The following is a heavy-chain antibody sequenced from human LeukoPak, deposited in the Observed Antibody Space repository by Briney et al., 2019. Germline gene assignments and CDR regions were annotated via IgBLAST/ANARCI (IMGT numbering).Heavy chain of an antibody. CDR3: ARIVPLLGIAADYFDY. D-gene: IGHD6-13*01. Sequence: PSETLSLTCAVYGGSFSGYYWSWIRQPPGKGLEWIGEINHSGSTNYNPSLKSRVTISVDTSKNQFSLKLSSVTAADTAVYYCARIVPLLGIAADYFDYWGQGTLVTVSS. V-gene: IGHV4-34*01. CDR1: GGSFSGYY. CDR2: INHSGST. J-gene: IGHJ4*02.